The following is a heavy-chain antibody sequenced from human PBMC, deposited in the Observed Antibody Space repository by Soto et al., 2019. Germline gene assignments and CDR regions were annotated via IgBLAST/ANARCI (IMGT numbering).Heavy chain of an antibody. CDR1: GGSISTPYW. D-gene: IGHD3-16*01. CDR2: IFQSGTT. J-gene: IGHJ5*02. CDR3: ARDGGYNSEWNRVAWFDP. V-gene: IGHV4-4*02. Sequence: QVQLVESGPGMVKPSGTLTLTCAVSGGSISTPYWWSWVRQTPGKGLEWIGEIFQSGTTNYNPSLKSRVTISTDKSKNQLSLSLMSVTAADTAVYYCARDGGYNSEWNRVAWFDPWGQGILVTVSS.